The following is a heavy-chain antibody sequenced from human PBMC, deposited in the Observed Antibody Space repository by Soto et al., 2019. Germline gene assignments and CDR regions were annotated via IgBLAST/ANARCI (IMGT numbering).Heavy chain of an antibody. D-gene: IGHD2-2*01. V-gene: IGHV1-2*04. Sequence: ASVKVSCKASGYTFTGYYMHWVRQAPGQGLEWMGWINPNSGGTNYAQKFQGWVTMTRDTSISTAYMELSRLRSDDTAMYYCARGDCSSTSCYRGYPFDPWGQGTLVTVSS. CDR1: GYTFTGYY. CDR3: ARGDCSSTSCYRGYPFDP. J-gene: IGHJ5*02. CDR2: INPNSGGT.